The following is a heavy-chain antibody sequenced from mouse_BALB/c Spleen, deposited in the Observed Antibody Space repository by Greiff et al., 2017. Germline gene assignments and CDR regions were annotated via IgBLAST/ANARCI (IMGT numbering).Heavy chain of an antibody. CDR1: GYSITSDYA. CDR3: ARLYGKEAMDY. J-gene: IGHJ4*01. CDR2: ISYSGST. V-gene: IGHV3-2*02. D-gene: IGHD2-1*01. Sequence: EVQLQESGPGLVKPSQSLSLTCTVTGYSITSDYAWNWIRQFPGNKLEWMGYISYSGSTSYNPSLKSRISITRDTSKNQFFLQLNSVTTEDTATYYCARLYGKEAMDYWGQGTSVTVSS.